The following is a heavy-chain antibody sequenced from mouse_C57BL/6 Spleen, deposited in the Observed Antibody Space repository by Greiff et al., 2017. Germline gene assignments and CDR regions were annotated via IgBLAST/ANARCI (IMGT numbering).Heavy chain of an antibody. CDR2: IDPNSGGT. CDR3: ARPRSTMVTTEFAY. D-gene: IGHD2-2*01. J-gene: IGHJ3*01. V-gene: IGHV1-72*01. CDR1: GYTFTSYW. Sequence: QVQLKQPGAELVKPGASVKLSCKASGYTFTSYWMHWVKQRPGRGLEWIGRIDPNSGGTKYNEKFKSKATLTVDKPSSTAYMQLSSLTSEDSAVYYCARPRSTMVTTEFAYWGQGTLVTVSA.